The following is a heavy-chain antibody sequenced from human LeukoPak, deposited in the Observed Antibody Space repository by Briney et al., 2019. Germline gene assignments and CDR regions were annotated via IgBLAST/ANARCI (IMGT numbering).Heavy chain of an antibody. CDR3: ARGSQDYSSSSNYYFDY. V-gene: IGHV1-8*03. J-gene: IGHJ4*02. Sequence: ASVKVSCKTSGYTFTNYDINWVRQATGQGLEWMGWMNPNSGNTGYAQKFQGRVTITRDTSISTAYMELSSLRSEDTAVYYCARGSQDYSSSSNYYFDYWGQGTLVTVSS. D-gene: IGHD6-6*01. CDR2: MNPNSGNT. CDR1: GYTFTNYD.